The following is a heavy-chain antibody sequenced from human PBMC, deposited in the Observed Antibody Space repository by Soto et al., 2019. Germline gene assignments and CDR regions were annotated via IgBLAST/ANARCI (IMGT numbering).Heavy chain of an antibody. D-gene: IGHD3-10*01. Sequence: SVKVSCKASGGTFSIYTISWVRQAPGQGLEWMGRIIPILGIANYAQKFQGRVTITADKSTSTAYMELSSLRSEDTAVYYCAMIITMPPGAFDPWGQGTLVTVSS. CDR2: IIPILGIA. V-gene: IGHV1-69*02. J-gene: IGHJ5*02. CDR3: AMIITMPPGAFDP. CDR1: GGTFSIYT.